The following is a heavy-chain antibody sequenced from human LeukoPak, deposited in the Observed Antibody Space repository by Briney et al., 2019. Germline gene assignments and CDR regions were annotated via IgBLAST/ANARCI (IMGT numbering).Heavy chain of an antibody. J-gene: IGHJ4*02. V-gene: IGHV4-59*01. CDR2: NDYSGST. D-gene: IGHD1-26*01. Sequence: TSETLSLTCTVSGGSIGSYYWSWIRQPPGKGLEWIGDNDYSGSTNDNPSLKSRVTISVDTSKNQFSLNVNSMTAADTAVYYCARNGGSYWGGYCFDSWGQGTLVTVSS. CDR3: ARNGGSYWGGYCFDS. CDR1: GGSIGSYY.